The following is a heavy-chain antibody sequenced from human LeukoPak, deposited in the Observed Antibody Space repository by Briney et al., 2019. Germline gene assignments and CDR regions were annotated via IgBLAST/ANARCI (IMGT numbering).Heavy chain of an antibody. V-gene: IGHV3-30*04. Sequence: PGGSLRLSRAASGFTFSSYAMHWVRQAPGKGLEWVAVISYDGSNKYYTDSVKGRFTISRDNSKNTLYLQMNSLRAEDTAVYYCAKELGIAARGIVAFDIWGQGTMVTVSS. CDR2: ISYDGSNK. CDR3: AKELGIAARGIVAFDI. D-gene: IGHD6-6*01. CDR1: GFTFSSYA. J-gene: IGHJ3*02.